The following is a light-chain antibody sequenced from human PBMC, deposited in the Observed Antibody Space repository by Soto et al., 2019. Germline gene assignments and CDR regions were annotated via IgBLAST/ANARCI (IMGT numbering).Light chain of an antibody. Sequence: QSALTQPRSVSGSPGQSVTISCTGTSSDVGGYNYVSWYQQHPGKAPKLMIYDVSKRPSGVPDRFSGSKSGNTASLTISGLQAEDEAVYYCCSYAGSYGVVFGGGTQLTVL. CDR2: DVS. CDR1: SSDVGGYNY. V-gene: IGLV2-11*01. J-gene: IGLJ2*01. CDR3: CSYAGSYGVV.